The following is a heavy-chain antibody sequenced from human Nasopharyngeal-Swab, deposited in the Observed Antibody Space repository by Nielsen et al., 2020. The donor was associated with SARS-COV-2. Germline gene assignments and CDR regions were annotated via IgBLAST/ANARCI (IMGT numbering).Heavy chain of an antibody. J-gene: IGHJ2*01. V-gene: IGHV3-21*01. Sequence: GESLKIYCAASGFTFSSYSMNWVRQAPGKGLEWVSSISSSSSYIYYADSVKGRFTISRDNAKNSLYLQMNSLRAEDTAVYYCARPPLYYYDSSGPWYFDLWGRGTLVTVSS. CDR2: ISSSSSYI. D-gene: IGHD3-22*01. CDR3: ARPPLYYYDSSGPWYFDL. CDR1: GFTFSSYS.